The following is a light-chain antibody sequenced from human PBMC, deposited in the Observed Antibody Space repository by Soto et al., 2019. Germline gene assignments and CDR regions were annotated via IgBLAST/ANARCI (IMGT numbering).Light chain of an antibody. V-gene: IGKV3-20*01. CDR3: QQYGSSPYT. CDR2: DAS. J-gene: IGKJ2*01. CDR1: QSVSSSY. Sequence: EIVLTQSPGTLSLSPGERATLSCRANQSVSSSYLAWHQQKPGQAPRLLIYDASSRATGIPDRFSGSGSGTDFTLTISRLEPEDFAVYYCQQYGSSPYTFGQGTKLEIK.